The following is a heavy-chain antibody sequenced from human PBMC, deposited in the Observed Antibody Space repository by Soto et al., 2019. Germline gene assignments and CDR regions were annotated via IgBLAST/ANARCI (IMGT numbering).Heavy chain of an antibody. CDR1: GASFSGSY. CDR2: AYYSGTT. D-gene: IGHD3-3*01. CDR3: AVWSALTQYYFDS. V-gene: IGHV4-59*13. Sequence: PSETLSLTCAVSGASFSGSYWSWIRQPPGKGLEWIGYAYYSGTTVYNPSLKSRVSTSVDTSKKHVSLRLNSVTAADTAVYYCAVWSALTQYYFDSWGHGTLVTVSS. J-gene: IGHJ4*01.